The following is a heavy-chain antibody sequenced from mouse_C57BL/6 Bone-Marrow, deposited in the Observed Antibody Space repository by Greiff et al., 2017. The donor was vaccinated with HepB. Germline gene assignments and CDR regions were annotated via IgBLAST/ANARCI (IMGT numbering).Heavy chain of an antibody. D-gene: IGHD1-1*01. V-gene: IGHV14-4*01. CDR3: TTSIYYYGSYWYFDV. J-gene: IGHJ1*03. Sequence: EVQLQQSGAELVRPGASVKLSCTASGFNIKDDYMHWVKQRPEQGLEWIGWIDPENGDTEYASKFQGKATITADTSSNTAYLQLSSLTSEDTAVYYCTTSIYYYGSYWYFDVWGTGTTVTVSS. CDR2: IDPENGDT. CDR1: GFNIKDDY.